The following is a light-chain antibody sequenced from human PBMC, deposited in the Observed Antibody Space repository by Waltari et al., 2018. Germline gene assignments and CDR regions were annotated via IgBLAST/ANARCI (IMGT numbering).Light chain of an antibody. CDR1: TIGRKS. J-gene: IGLJ2*01. Sequence: SYVVTQSPSVSVAPGETARITCGGDTIGRKSVHLYQQRPGQAPVLVISYDSDRPSGIPERFSGSNSGNTATLTISWVEAEDEADYYCLVWHSTIDHQGVFGGGTKLTVL. V-gene: IGLV3-21*04. CDR2: YDS. CDR3: LVWHSTIDHQGV.